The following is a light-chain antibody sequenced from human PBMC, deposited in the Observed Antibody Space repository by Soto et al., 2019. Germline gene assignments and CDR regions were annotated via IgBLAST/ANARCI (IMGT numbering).Light chain of an antibody. CDR3: SSYTSSSRV. J-gene: IGLJ2*01. Sequence: QSALTQPASVSGSPGQSITISCTGTSSDVGGYNYVSWYQQHPGKAPKLMIYEVSNRPSGVSNRFSGSKSGNTASLTISGLQAEDVSDYYCSSYTSSSRVFGGGTKLTVL. V-gene: IGLV2-14*01. CDR1: SSDVGGYNY. CDR2: EVS.